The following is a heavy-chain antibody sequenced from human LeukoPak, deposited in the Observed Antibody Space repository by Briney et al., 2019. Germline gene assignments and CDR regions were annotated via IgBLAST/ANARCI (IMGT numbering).Heavy chain of an antibody. V-gene: IGHV4-39*07. CDR3: ARVRCSGGSCPYYYYYYYMDV. CDR1: GGSISSSSYY. Sequence: SETLSLTCTVSGGSISSSSYYWAWIRQPPGKGLEWIGSIHYSGSTYYNPSLQSRVTISIDTSKNQFSLRLRFVTAADTAVYYCARVRCSGGSCPYYYYYYYMDVWGKGTTVTVSS. CDR2: IHYSGST. J-gene: IGHJ6*03. D-gene: IGHD2-15*01.